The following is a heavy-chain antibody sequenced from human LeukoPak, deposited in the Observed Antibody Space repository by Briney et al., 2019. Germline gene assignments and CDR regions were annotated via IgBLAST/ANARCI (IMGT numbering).Heavy chain of an antibody. CDR1: GYTFTNYA. J-gene: IGHJ4*02. D-gene: IGHD3-22*01. CDR3: ARGESSAYYYPGY. V-gene: IGHV7-4-1*02. Sequence: ASVKVSCKASGYTFTNYAMNWVRQAPGQGLEWMGWINTNTGKPMYAQDFAGRFVFSLDTSVNTAFLQISTLRAEDTAVYYCARGESSAYYYPGYWGQGTLVTVSS. CDR2: INTNTGKP.